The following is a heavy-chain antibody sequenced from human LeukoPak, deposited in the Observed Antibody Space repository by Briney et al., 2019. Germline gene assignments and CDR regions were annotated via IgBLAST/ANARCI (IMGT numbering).Heavy chain of an antibody. V-gene: IGHV4-31*03. Sequence: SQTLSLTCTVSGGSISSGGYYWSWIRQHPVKGLEWIGNIYHSGRTYYNLSLKSRLNISVDTSRNQFSLKLRSVTAADTAVYYCARVYTRDAFDIWGQGTMVAVSS. CDR2: IYHSGRT. CDR3: ARVYTRDAFDI. CDR1: GGSISSGGYY. J-gene: IGHJ3*02. D-gene: IGHD2-2*02.